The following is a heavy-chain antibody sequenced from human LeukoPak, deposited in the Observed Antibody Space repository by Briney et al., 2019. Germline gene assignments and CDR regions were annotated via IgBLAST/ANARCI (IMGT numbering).Heavy chain of an antibody. V-gene: IGHV3-30*02. CDR3: VRSLTAREYFQH. Sequence: GGSLRLSCAASGFTFSTSRMHWVRQAPGKGLEWVTFIHSEGNNKQYADSVKGRFTISRDNSKNSLSLQMNSLRTEDTAVYYCVRSLTAREYFQHWGQGTLVTVSS. CDR1: GFTFSTSR. CDR2: IHSEGNNK. J-gene: IGHJ1*01. D-gene: IGHD6-6*01.